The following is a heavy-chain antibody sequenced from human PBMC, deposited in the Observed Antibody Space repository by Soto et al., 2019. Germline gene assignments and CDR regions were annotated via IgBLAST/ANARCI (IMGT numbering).Heavy chain of an antibody. CDR3: AGSLNYYGSGSYYDPCFHT. CDR2: INPSDSYT. CDR1: GYSFTSYW. D-gene: IGHD3-10*01. V-gene: IGHV5-10-1*01. J-gene: IGHJ5*02. Sequence: PGESLKISCKGSGYSFTSYWISWVRQMPGKGLEWMGRINPSDSYTNYSPSFQGHVTISADKSISTAYLQWSSLKASDTAMYYCAGSLNYYGSGSYYDPCFHTWGQGTLVTVSS.